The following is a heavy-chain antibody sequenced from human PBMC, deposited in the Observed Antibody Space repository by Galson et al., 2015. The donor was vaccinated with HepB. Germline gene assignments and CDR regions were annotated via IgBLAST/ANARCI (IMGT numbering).Heavy chain of an antibody. Sequence: CAISGDSVSSNSAAWNWIRQSPSRGLEWLGRTYYRSKWYNDYAVSVKSRITINPDTSKNQFSLQLNSVTPEDTAVYYCARDLVTGTYYYYYGMDVWGQGTTVTVSS. CDR3: ARDLVTGTYYYYYGMDV. J-gene: IGHJ6*02. CDR2: TYYRSKWYN. V-gene: IGHV6-1*01. CDR1: GDSVSSNSAA. D-gene: IGHD1/OR15-1a*01.